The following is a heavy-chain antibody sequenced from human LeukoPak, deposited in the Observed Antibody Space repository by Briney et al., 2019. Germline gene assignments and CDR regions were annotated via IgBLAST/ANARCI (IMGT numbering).Heavy chain of an antibody. CDR2: IYYSGTT. V-gene: IGHV4-59*01. CDR1: GGSISSYY. CDR3: ARSSGAYRSFDY. J-gene: IGHJ4*02. Sequence: SETLSLTCTVSGGSISSYYWSWIRQPPGKGLEGIGYIYYSGTTDYNPPRKSRVTISVDPSNNQFSLTVSSVTAADTAVYYCARSSGAYRSFDYWGQGTLVPVSS. D-gene: IGHD1-26*01.